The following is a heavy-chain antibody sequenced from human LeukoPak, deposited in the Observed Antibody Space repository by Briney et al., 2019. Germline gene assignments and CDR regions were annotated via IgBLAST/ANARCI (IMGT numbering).Heavy chain of an antibody. V-gene: IGHV3-23*01. D-gene: IGHD3-22*01. CDR1: GFSFTTYA. CDR3: AKDRLRSSGRSPLDAFDI. Sequence: PGGSLRLSCAATGFSFTTYAMSWVRQAPGRGLGWVSGISGSGGTTYYADSVKGRFTISRDNSRNTLYLQMKSLRAEDTATYYCAKDRLRSSGRSPLDAFDIWGQGTMVTVSS. CDR2: ISGSGGTT. J-gene: IGHJ3*02.